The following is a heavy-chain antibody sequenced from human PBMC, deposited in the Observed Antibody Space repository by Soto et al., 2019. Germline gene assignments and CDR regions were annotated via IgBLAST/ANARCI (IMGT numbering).Heavy chain of an antibody. CDR3: ARRSTSFYYYYGMDV. CDR1: GGSISSYY. J-gene: IGHJ6*02. V-gene: IGHV4-59*08. CDR2: IYYSGST. Sequence: PSETLSLTCSVSGGSISSYYWSWIRQPPGKGLEWIGYIYYSGSTNYNPSLKSRVTISVDTSKNQFSLKLSSVTAADTAVYYCARRSTSFYYYYGMDVWGQGTTVTVSS. D-gene: IGHD2-2*01.